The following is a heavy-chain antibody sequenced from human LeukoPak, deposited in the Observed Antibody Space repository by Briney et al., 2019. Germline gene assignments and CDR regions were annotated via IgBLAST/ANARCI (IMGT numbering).Heavy chain of an antibody. CDR3: ATAGGNSFLDH. D-gene: IGHD4-23*01. Sequence: SETLSLTCTVSGGSISSYYWSWIRQPPGKGLEWIGYIYYSGSTNYNPSLKSRVTISVDTSKNQFSLKLSSVTAADTAVYYCATAGGNSFLDHWGQGTLVTVSS. V-gene: IGHV4-59*08. CDR1: GGSISSYY. CDR2: IYYSGST. J-gene: IGHJ4*02.